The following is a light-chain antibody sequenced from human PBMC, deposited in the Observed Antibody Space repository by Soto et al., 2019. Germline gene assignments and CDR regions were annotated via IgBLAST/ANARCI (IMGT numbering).Light chain of an antibody. J-gene: IGLJ3*02. V-gene: IGLV2-14*01. CDR2: EVS. Sequence: QSVLTQPASVSGSPGQSITISCTGTSSDVGAYNYVSWYQQHPGKAPKLMIYEVSNRPSGVSNRFSGSKSGNTASLTISGLQAEDEADYYCGSYTTSSTLVVFGGGTKVTVL. CDR1: SSDVGAYNY. CDR3: GSYTTSSTLVV.